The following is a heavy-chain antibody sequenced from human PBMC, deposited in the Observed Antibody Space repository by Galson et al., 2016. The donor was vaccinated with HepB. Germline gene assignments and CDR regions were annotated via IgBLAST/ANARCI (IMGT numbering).Heavy chain of an antibody. J-gene: IGHJ4*02. V-gene: IGHV4-38-2*02. D-gene: IGHD2-8*01. CDR3: ASSGGVIGEIDS. Sequence: SETLSLTCTVSGYSISSVYYWGWIRQPPGKGLEWIGSIHDSGNTYYNPSLKSRVTMSVDTSKNQFSLKLGSVTATDTAVYYCASSGGVIGEIDSWGQGTLVTVSS. CDR2: IHDSGNT. CDR1: GYSISSVYY.